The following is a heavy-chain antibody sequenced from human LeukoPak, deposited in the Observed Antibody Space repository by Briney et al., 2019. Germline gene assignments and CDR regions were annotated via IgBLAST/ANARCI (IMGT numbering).Heavy chain of an antibody. CDR3: ARVNEQQLAVDYFDY. CDR1: GFTFSSYA. D-gene: IGHD6-6*01. J-gene: IGHJ4*02. V-gene: IGHV3-30-3*01. CDR2: ISYDGSNK. Sequence: GRSLRLSCEASGFTFSSYAMHWVRQAPGKGLEWVAVISYDGSNKYYADSVKGRFTISRDNSKNTLYLQMNSLRAEDTAVYYCARVNEQQLAVDYFDYWGQGTLVTVSS.